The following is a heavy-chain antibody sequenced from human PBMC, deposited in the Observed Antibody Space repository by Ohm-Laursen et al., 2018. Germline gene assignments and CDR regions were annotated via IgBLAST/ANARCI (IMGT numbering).Heavy chain of an antibody. D-gene: IGHD4-23*01. CDR1: GGSFSGYY. V-gene: IGHV4-34*01. J-gene: IGHJ4*02. CDR3: ARFSSTPLYYFDY. Sequence: GTLSLTCAVYGGSFSGYYWNWIRQPPGKGLEWIGEINHSRSTKYNSSFKSRVTISVDTSMNQFSLKLASVTAADTAVYYCARFSSTPLYYFDYWGQGTLVTVSS. CDR2: INHSRST.